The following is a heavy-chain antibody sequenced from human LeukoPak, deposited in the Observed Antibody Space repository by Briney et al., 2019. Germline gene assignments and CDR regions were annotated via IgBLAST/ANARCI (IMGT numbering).Heavy chain of an antibody. D-gene: IGHD3-22*01. CDR1: GGSISSYY. CDR2: IYYSGST. V-gene: IGHV4-59*12. CDR3: ARSPHWYDSSGYYILFDY. Sequence: PSETLSLTCTVSGGSISSYYWSWIRQPPGKGLEWIGSIYYSGSTYYNPSLKSRVTISVDTSKNQFSLKLSSVTAADTAIYYCARSPHWYDSSGYYILFDYWGQENRVTVSS. J-gene: IGHJ4*01.